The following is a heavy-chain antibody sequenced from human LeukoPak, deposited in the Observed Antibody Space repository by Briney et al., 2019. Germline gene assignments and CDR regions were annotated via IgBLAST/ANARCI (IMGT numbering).Heavy chain of an antibody. D-gene: IGHD4-17*01. CDR2: IVVGSGHT. V-gene: IGHV1-58*02. CDR1: GFTFTSSA. CDR3: AADSPTTDYGDYETDCYYYGMDV. J-gene: IGHJ6*02. Sequence: SVKVSCKASGFTFTSSAMQWVRQARGQRLEWIGWIVVGSGHTNYAQKFQERVTITRDMSTSTAYMELSSLRSEDTAVYYCAADSPTTDYGDYETDCYYYGMDVWGQGTTVTVSS.